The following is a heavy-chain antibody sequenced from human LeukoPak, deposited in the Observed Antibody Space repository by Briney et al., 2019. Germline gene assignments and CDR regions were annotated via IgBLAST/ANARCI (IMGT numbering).Heavy chain of an antibody. CDR3: ARVGSIVVVPAAILEDY. CDR2: INPNSGGT. Sequence: ASVKVSCKASGYTFTGYYMHWVRQAPGQGLDWMGWINPNSGGTNYAQKFQGRVTMTRDTSISTAYMELSRLRSDDTAVYYCARVGSIVVVPAAILEDYWGQGTLVTVSS. J-gene: IGHJ4*02. CDR1: GYTFTGYY. D-gene: IGHD2-2*02. V-gene: IGHV1-2*02.